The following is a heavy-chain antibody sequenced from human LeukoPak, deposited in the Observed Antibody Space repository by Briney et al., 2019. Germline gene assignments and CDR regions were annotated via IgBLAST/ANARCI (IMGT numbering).Heavy chain of an antibody. CDR3: ARTPPVRRYYYYMDV. V-gene: IGHV4-34*01. CDR2: INHSGST. Sequence: SETLSLTCAVYGGSFSGYYWSWIRQPPGKGLEWIGEINHSGSTNYNPSLKSRVTISVDTSKNQFSLKLSSVTAADTAVYYCARTPPVRRYYYYMDVWGKGTTVTVSS. J-gene: IGHJ6*03. CDR1: GGSFSGYY.